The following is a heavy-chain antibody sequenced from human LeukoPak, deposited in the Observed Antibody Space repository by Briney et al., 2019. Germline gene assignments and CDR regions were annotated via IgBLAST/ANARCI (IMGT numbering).Heavy chain of an antibody. J-gene: IGHJ3*02. Sequence: PSETLSLTCTVSGVSISNYYWSWIRQPAGKGLEWIGRIYTSGSTNYNPSLKSRVTMSLDTSKNQFSLNLSSVTAADTAVYYCARDRWALGMLKWSDTFDIWGQGTMVTVSS. D-gene: IGHD3-16*01. CDR3: ARDRWALGMLKWSDTFDI. CDR1: GVSISNYY. V-gene: IGHV4-4*07. CDR2: IYTSGST.